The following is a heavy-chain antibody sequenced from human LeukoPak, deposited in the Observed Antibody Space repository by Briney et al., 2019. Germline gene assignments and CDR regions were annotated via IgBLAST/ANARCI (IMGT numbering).Heavy chain of an antibody. Sequence: AGGSLRLSCAVSGFTFSTYGMSWVRQAPNKGLEWLSTISGSGDSTYYADSVKGRFTISRDNSKNTLFLQMNSLRAEDTAIYYCAKWQYYGSGDDYWGQGTLVTVSS. D-gene: IGHD3-10*01. CDR2: ISGSGDST. J-gene: IGHJ4*02. CDR3: AKWQYYGSGDDY. V-gene: IGHV3-23*01. CDR1: GFTFSTYG.